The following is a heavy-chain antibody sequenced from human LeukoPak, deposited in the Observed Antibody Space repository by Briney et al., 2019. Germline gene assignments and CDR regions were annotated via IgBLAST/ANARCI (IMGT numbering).Heavy chain of an antibody. CDR3: AILYYYDSSGPPDV. CDR2: VDPEDGET. V-gene: IGHV1-69-2*01. J-gene: IGHJ6*04. Sequence: VKISCKVSGYTFTDYYMHWVRQAPGKGLEWMGLVDPEDGETIYAEKFQGRVTITADTSTDTAYMELSSLRSEDTAVYYCAILYYYDSSGPPDVWGKGTTVTVSS. CDR1: GYTFTDYY. D-gene: IGHD3-22*01.